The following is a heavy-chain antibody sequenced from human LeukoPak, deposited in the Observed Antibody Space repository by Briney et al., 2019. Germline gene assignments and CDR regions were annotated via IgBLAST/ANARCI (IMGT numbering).Heavy chain of an antibody. D-gene: IGHD3-3*01. CDR3: ARDWFHDFWSGYSVYYYYGMDV. J-gene: IGHJ6*02. CDR2: INPNSGGT. CDR1: GYTFTGYY. V-gene: IGHV1-2*02. Sequence: ASVKVSCKASGYTFTGYYMLWVRQAPGQGLEWMGWINPNSGGTNYAQRFQGRVTMTRDTSTSTVYMELSSLRSEDTAVYYCARDWFHDFWSGYSVYYYYGMDVWGQGTTVTVSS.